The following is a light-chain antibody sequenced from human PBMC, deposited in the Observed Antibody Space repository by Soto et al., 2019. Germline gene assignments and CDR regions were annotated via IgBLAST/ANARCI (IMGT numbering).Light chain of an antibody. CDR3: SSYSSSSFYV. CDR1: SSDVGAYIY. Sequence: QSVLTQPASVSGSPGQSITISCTGTSSDVGAYIYVSWYQQHPGKAPKLMIYEVGNRPSGVSNRFSGSKSGNTASLTISGLQAEDEADYYCSSYSSSSFYVFGTGTKVTVL. V-gene: IGLV2-14*01. CDR2: EVG. J-gene: IGLJ1*01.